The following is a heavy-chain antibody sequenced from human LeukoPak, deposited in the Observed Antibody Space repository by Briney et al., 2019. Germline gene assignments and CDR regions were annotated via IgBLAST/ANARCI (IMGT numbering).Heavy chain of an antibody. V-gene: IGHV1-69*13. CDR3: ARGYDILTGPPEINWSDP. CDR1: GGTFSSYG. J-gene: IGHJ5*02. Sequence: ASVKVPCKASGGTFSSYGINWVRQAPGQGLEWMGGIIPIFGTANYAQKFQGRVTITADESTSTAYMEVSSLRSEDTAVYYCARGYDILTGPPEINWSDPWGQGTLVTVSS. D-gene: IGHD3-9*01. CDR2: IIPIFGTA.